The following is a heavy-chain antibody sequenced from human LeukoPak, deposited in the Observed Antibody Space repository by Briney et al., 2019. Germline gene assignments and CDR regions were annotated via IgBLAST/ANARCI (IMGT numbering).Heavy chain of an antibody. D-gene: IGHD5-12*01. CDR2: ISGSGGSS. V-gene: IGHV3-23*01. CDR1: GFTFSSYA. Sequence: GGSLRLSCAASGFTFSSYAMTWVRQAPGKGLEWVSGISGSGGSSYSADSMKGRFTISRDNSKKTLYMQMNSLRAEDTAVYYCTKHRGGWIDAFDIWGQGTMVTVSS. CDR3: TKHRGGWIDAFDI. J-gene: IGHJ3*02.